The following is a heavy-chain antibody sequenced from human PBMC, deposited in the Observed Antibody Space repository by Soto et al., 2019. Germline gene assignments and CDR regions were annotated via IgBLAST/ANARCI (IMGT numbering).Heavy chain of an antibody. J-gene: IGHJ6*02. CDR1: GYSFTSYY. CDR2: INPSGGST. CDR3: ARAPLYYDFWSGYYQMSSYYYYGMDV. Sequence: ASVKVSCKACGYSFTSYYMHWVRQAPGQGLEWMGIINPSGGSTSYAQKFQGRVTMTRDTSTSTVYTELSRLRSEDTAVYYCARAPLYYDFWSGYYQMSSYYYYGMDVWGQGTTVTVSS. D-gene: IGHD3-3*01. V-gene: IGHV1-46*01.